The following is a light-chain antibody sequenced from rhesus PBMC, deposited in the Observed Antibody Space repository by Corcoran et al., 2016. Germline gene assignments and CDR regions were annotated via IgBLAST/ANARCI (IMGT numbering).Light chain of an antibody. J-gene: IGKJ1*01. CDR3: MQSTKDPWT. V-gene: IGKV2S2*01. CDR1: QSLLHSNGNTY. CDR2: KVT. Sequence: DIVMTQTPLSLPVTPGEPASISCRSSQSLLHSNGNTYLDWYLQKPGQSPRLLIYKVTNRESGVPDRFRGSGSGTDFTLKISRVEPEDVGVYYCMQSTKDPWTFGQGTKVEI.